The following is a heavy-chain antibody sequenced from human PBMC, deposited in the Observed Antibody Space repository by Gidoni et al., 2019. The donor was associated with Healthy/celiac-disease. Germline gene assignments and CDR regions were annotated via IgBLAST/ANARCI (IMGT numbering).Heavy chain of an antibody. Sequence: QVQLVQSGAAVKKPGASVKVSCKASGYTFTGYYMHWVRQAPGQGLEWMGWINPNSGGTNYAQKFQGWVTMTRDTSISTAYMELSRLRSDDTAVYYCARDHSIAVAGAYYYYGMDVWGQGTTVTVSS. CDR2: INPNSGGT. CDR3: ARDHSIAVAGAYYYYGMDV. J-gene: IGHJ6*02. D-gene: IGHD6-19*01. CDR1: GYTFTGYY. V-gene: IGHV1-2*04.